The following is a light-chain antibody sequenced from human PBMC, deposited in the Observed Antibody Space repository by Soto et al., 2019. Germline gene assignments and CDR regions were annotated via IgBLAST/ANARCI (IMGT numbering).Light chain of an antibody. V-gene: IGLV1-47*01. CDR3: AAWDDSLRALV. J-gene: IGLJ2*01. CDR2: RNN. CDR1: SSNIGTNY. Sequence: QSVLTQPPSASGTPGQRVTISCSGGSSNIGTNYVSWYQRLPGTAPNLLIHRNNQRPSGVPDRFSGSRSGTSAPLAISGRRSEDEADYFCAAWDDSLRALVFGGGTKLTVL.